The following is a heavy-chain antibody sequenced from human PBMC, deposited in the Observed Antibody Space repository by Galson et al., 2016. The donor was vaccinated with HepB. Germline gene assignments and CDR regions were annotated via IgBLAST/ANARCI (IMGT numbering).Heavy chain of an antibody. CDR3: ARDRIKVVPPVIDWFDP. CDR2: IATYNGDT. D-gene: IGHD2-2*01. CDR1: GYTLTSYG. V-gene: IGHV1-18*04. J-gene: IGHJ5*02. Sequence: SVKVSCKASGYTLTSYGISWVRQAPGQGLEWMGWIATYNGDTNYAQKFQGRLTMTTDTSTTTAYMELRCLRFDDTAVYYCARDRIKVVPPVIDWFDPWGQGTLVTVSS.